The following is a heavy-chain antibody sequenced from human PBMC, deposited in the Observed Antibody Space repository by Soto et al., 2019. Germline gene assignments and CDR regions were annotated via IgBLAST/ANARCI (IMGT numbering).Heavy chain of an antibody. V-gene: IGHV4-39*07. CDR1: GGSISSSSYY. Sequence: SETLSLTCTVSGGSISSSSYYWGWIRQPPGKGLEWIRSIYYSGSTYYNPSLKSRVTISVDTSKNQFSLNLISVTAADTAVYYCSRSGGSFNLDYCGLGTLVTVSA. CDR3: SRSGGSFNLDY. J-gene: IGHJ4*02. D-gene: IGHD2-15*01. CDR2: IYYSGST.